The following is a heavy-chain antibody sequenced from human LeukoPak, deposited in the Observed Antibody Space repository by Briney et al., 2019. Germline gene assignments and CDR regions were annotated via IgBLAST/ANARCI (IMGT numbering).Heavy chain of an antibody. CDR3: TTLGYHLDS. J-gene: IGHJ4*02. V-gene: IGHV3-48*03. CDR1: GFAFSAYE. Sequence: GGSLRLSCLASGFAFSAYEMNWVRQAPGKGLEWVSYIAGSDTTTYYADSVKGRFTISRDNAKDSLYLQMNSLRAEDTALYYCTTLGYHLDSWGQGTLVTVSS. D-gene: IGHD3-22*01. CDR2: IAGSDTTT.